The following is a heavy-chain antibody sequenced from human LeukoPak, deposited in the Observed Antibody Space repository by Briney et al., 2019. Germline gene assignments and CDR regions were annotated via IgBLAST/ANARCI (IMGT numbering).Heavy chain of an antibody. CDR1: GFAFSSFC. J-gene: IGHJ4*02. Sequence: PGGSLRLSCGASGFAFSSFCMSWVRQAPGGGLEWVSSISGNSADINNADSLKGRFTISRDNAKNSLYLQLNSLTVEDTAVYYCARLDWRGYRGQGTLVTVSS. CDR3: ARLDWRGY. D-gene: IGHD2-21*01. CDR2: ISGNSADI. V-gene: IGHV3-21*01.